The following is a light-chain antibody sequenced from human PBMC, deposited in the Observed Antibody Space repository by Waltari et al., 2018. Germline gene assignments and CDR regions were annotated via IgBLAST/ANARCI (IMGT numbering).Light chain of an antibody. J-gene: IGKJ1*01. CDR1: QSVSSSY. V-gene: IGKV3-20*01. CDR3: QQYGSSPPWT. CDR2: GAS. Sequence: EIVLTPSPGTLSLSPGERATLSCRASQSVSSSYLAWYQQKPCQAPRLLIYGASSRATGIPDRFSGSGSGTDFTLTISRLEPEDFAVYYCQQYGSSPPWTFGQGTKVEIK.